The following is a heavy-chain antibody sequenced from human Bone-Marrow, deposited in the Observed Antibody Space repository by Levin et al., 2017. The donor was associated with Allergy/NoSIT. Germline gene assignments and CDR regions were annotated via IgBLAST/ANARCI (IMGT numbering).Heavy chain of an antibody. CDR1: GGSFSGYY. D-gene: IGHD4-23*01. Sequence: SSETLSLTCAVYGGSFSGYYWSWIRQPPGKGLEWIGEINHSGSTNYNPSLKSRVTISVDTSKNQFSLKLSSVTAADTAVYYCARLLRWNRGGFDYWGQGTLVTVSS. J-gene: IGHJ4*02. CDR2: INHSGST. CDR3: ARLLRWNRGGFDY. V-gene: IGHV4-34*01.